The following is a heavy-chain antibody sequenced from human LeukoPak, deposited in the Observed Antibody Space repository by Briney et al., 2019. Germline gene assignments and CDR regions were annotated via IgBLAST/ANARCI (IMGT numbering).Heavy chain of an antibody. CDR1: GGSFSGYY. Sequence: SETLSLTCAVYGGSFSGYYWSWIRQPPGKGLEWIGEINHSGSTNYNPSLKSRVTISVDTSKNQFSLKLSSVTAADTAVYYCARYDSSGYSFDYWDQGTLVTVSS. CDR2: INHSGST. J-gene: IGHJ4*02. D-gene: IGHD3-22*01. V-gene: IGHV4-34*01. CDR3: ARYDSSGYSFDY.